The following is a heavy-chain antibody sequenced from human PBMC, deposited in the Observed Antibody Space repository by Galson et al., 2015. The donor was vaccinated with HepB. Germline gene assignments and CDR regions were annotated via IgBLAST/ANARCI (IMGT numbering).Heavy chain of an antibody. CDR2: ISGSGGST. CDR3: AKVGATISYFDY. D-gene: IGHD1-26*01. Sequence: SLRLSCAASGFTFSSYAMSWVRQAPGKGLERVSAISGSGGSTYYADSVKGRFTISRDNSKNTLYLQMNSLRAEDTTVYYCAKVGATISYFDYWGQGTLVTVSS. CDR1: GFTFSSYA. J-gene: IGHJ4*02. V-gene: IGHV3-23*01.